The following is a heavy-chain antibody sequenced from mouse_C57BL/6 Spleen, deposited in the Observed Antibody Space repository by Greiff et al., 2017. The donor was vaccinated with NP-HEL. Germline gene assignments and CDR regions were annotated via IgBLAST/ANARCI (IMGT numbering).Heavy chain of an antibody. CDR3: AREEDGYYPAWFAY. CDR2: ISDGGSYT. J-gene: IGHJ3*01. D-gene: IGHD2-3*01. Sequence: EVKVVESGGGLVKPGGSLKLSCAASGFTFSSYAMSWVRQTPEKRLEWVATISDGGSYTYYPDNVKGRFTISRDNAKNNLYLQMSHLKSEDTAMYYCAREEDGYYPAWFAYWGQGTLVTVSA. CDR1: GFTFSSYA. V-gene: IGHV5-4*01.